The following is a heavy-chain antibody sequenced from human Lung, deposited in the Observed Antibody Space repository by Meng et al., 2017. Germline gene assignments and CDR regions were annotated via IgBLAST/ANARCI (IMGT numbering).Heavy chain of an antibody. Sequence: LTQWGAGLLKPSETLSLTGVVSGGSFSDYYWSWIRQPPGKGLEWIGEINHSGSTNYNPSLESRATISVDTSQNNLSLKLSSVTAADSAVYYCARGPTTMAHDFDYWGQGTLVTVSS. V-gene: IGHV4-34*01. CDR3: ARGPTTMAHDFDY. D-gene: IGHD4-11*01. CDR1: GGSFSDYY. CDR2: INHSGST. J-gene: IGHJ4*02.